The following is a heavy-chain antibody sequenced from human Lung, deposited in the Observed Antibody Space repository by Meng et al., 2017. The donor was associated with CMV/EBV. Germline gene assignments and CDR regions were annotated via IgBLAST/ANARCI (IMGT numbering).Heavy chain of an antibody. D-gene: IGHD3-22*01. CDR3: ARGYYYDSKVEHY. CDR1: GFTFSSYW. CDR2: IKQDGSEK. V-gene: IGHV3-7*01. Sequence: GEXXKISCAASGFTFSSYWMSWVRQAPGKGLEWVANIKQDGSEKYYVDSVKGRFTISRDNAKNSLYLQMNSLRAEDTAVYYCARGYYYDSKVEHYWGQGTLVTDSS. J-gene: IGHJ4*02.